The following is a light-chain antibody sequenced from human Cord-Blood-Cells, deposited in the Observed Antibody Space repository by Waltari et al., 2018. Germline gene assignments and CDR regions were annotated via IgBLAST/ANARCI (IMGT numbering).Light chain of an antibody. V-gene: IGLV2-8*01. Sequence: QSALTQPPSASGSLGQSVTISCTGTSSDVGGYNYVSWYQQHPGKAPKLMIYEVSKSRSGVPGRFSGSKSGNTASLTVAGLQAEDEADYYCSSYAGSNNLVFGGGTKLTVL. J-gene: IGLJ2*01. CDR1: SSDVGGYNY. CDR3: SSYAGSNNLV. CDR2: EVS.